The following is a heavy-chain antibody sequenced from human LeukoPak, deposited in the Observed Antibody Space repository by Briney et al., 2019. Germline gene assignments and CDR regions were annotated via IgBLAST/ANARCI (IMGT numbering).Heavy chain of an antibody. D-gene: IGHD1-1*01. CDR3: ARHETGPYFDY. CDR2: IYPGDSDT. V-gene: IGHV5-51*01. Sequence: GESLKISCKGFGYSFTSYWIGWVRQMPGKGLECMGIIYPGDSDTRYSPSFQGQVTISADKSISTAYLQWSSLKASDTAMYYWARHETGPYFDYWGQGTLVTVSS. CDR1: GYSFTSYW. J-gene: IGHJ4*02.